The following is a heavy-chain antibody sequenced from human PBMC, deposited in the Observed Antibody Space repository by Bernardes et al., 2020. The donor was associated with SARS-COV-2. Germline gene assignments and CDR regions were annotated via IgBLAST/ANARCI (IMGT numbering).Heavy chain of an antibody. J-gene: IGHJ5*02. Sequence: SETLSLTRAVSDYSIRSGYFWGWIRQPPGRGLEWIGEIYHTGNSYYNPSLKSRVTISLDTSKNQFSLKVNSVTAADTAVYYCARGAERCSGGSCEGTNWFDPWGRGTLVTVSS. CDR2: IYHTGNS. V-gene: IGHV4-38-2*01. CDR1: DYSIRSGYF. D-gene: IGHD2-15*01. CDR3: ARGAERCSGGSCEGTNWFDP.